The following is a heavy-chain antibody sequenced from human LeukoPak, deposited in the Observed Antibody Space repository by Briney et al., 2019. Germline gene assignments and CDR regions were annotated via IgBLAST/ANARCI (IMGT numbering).Heavy chain of an antibody. V-gene: IGHV3-33*01. CDR1: GLRFRNYG. CDR2: IYYDGSNQ. Sequence: GGSLRLSCVVSGLRFRNYGMHWVRQAPGKGLEWVAVIYYDGSNQYYADSVKGRFTVSRDNAKNALYLQMDSLRAEDTAVYYCATDRNSGKYYDYWGQGTLVTVSS. D-gene: IGHD1-26*01. J-gene: IGHJ4*02. CDR3: ATDRNSGKYYDY.